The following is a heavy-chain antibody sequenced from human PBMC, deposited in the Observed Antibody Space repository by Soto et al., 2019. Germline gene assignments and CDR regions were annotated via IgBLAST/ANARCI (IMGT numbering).Heavy chain of an antibody. V-gene: IGHV4-59*01. D-gene: IGHD3-9*01. CDR2: IYYSGST. Sequence: PSETLSLTCTASGGSISSYYWSWIRQPPGKGLEWIGYIYYSGSTNYNPSLKSRVTISVDTSKNQFSLKLSSVTAADTAVYYCARVPRRYDILTGYYYGMDVWGQGTTVTVSS. CDR3: ARVPRRYDILTGYYYGMDV. J-gene: IGHJ6*02. CDR1: GGSISSYY.